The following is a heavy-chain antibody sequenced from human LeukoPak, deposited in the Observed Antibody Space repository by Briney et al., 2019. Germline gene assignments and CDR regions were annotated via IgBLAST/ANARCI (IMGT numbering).Heavy chain of an antibody. V-gene: IGHV3-11*04. CDR3: ASGSGWFSFDS. J-gene: IGHJ4*02. D-gene: IGHD6-19*01. CDR1: GFSFSDYY. CDR2: ISSSSGTI. Sequence: GGSLRLSCAASGFSFSDYYMSWMRQAPGKGLEWLSYISSSSGTIYYADSVKGRFIISRDNAQNSLFLQMNSLRAEDTAVYFCASGSGWFSFDSWGQGTLVTVSS.